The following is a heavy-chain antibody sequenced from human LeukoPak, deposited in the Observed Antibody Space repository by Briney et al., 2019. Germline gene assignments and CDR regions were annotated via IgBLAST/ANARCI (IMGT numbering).Heavy chain of an antibody. Sequence: SETLSLTCTVSGGSISSSSYYWGWIRQPPGKGLEWIGYIYTSGSTNYNPSLKSRVTISVDTSKNQFSLKLSSVTAADTAVYYCARLKGEGYYDYYMDVWGKGTTVTVSS. CDR3: ARLKGEGYYDYYMDV. CDR1: GGSISSSSYY. V-gene: IGHV4-61*05. CDR2: IYTSGST. J-gene: IGHJ6*03.